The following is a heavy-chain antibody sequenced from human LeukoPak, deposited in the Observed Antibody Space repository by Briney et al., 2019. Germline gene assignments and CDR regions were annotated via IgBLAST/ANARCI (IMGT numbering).Heavy chain of an antibody. CDR3: ARGALYCSSTGCYDLDY. V-gene: IGHV4-34*01. D-gene: IGHD2-2*01. CDR2: INHSGST. CDR1: GGSFSGYY. J-gene: IGHJ4*02. Sequence: SETQSLTCAVYGGSFSGYYWSWIRQPPGKGLEWIGEINHSGSTNYNPSLKSRVTISVDTSKNQFSLKLSSVTAADTAVYYCARGALYCSSTGCYDLDYWGQGTLVTVSS.